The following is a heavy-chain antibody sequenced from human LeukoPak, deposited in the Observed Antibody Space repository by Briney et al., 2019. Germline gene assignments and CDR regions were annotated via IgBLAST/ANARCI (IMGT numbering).Heavy chain of an antibody. D-gene: IGHD3-9*01. Sequence: GGSLTLSCAASGFTFDDYAMHWVRKAPGKGLEWVSGISWNSGSIGYADSVKGRFTISRDNAKNSLYLQMNSLRAEDTALYYCAKGGLGRYPDYWGQGTLVTVSS. CDR2: ISWNSGSI. CDR3: AKGGLGRYPDY. V-gene: IGHV3-9*01. CDR1: GFTFDDYA. J-gene: IGHJ4*02.